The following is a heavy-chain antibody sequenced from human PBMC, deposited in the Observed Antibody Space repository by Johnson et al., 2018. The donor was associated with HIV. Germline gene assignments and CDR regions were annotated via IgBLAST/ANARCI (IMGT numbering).Heavy chain of an antibody. CDR3: ATFGGGSFHAFDI. D-gene: IGHD1-26*01. J-gene: IGHJ3*02. V-gene: IGHV3-30*03. CDR2: ISYDGGNQ. Sequence: QEQLVESGGGVVQPGRSLRLSCAASGFTFSNYGMHWVHQAPGKGLEWVAVISYDGGNQYYVDSLKGRFTISRDNAKNSLYLQMNSLRAEDTAVYYCATFGGGSFHAFDIWGQGTMVTVSS. CDR1: GFTFSNYG.